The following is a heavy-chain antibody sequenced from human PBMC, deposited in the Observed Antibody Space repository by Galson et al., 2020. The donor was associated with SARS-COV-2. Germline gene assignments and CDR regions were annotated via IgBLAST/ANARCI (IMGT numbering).Heavy chain of an antibody. CDR2: IYQSGST. D-gene: IGHD6-13*01. J-gene: IGHJ5*02. Sequence: SETLSLTCAVSGGSISSTKWWSWVRQTPGKGLEWIGEIYQSGSTNYNPSLKSRVTISVDKSKNQFSLRLTSLSAADTAVYYCAIIEAAGIGWFDLWGQGTLVTVSS. CDR1: GGSISSTKW. CDR3: AIIEAAGIGWFDL. V-gene: IGHV4-4*02.